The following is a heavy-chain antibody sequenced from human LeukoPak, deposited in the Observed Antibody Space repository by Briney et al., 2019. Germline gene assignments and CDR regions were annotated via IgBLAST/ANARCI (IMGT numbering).Heavy chain of an antibody. Sequence: GGSLRLSCAASGFTFSDYAMCWVRQTPGKGLEWVSAISGSGGNTYYADSVRGRFTISRDKSKNTLFLQMNSLRAEDTAVYYCARGYASGTYYSDYWGQGTLVTVSS. CDR1: GFTFSDYA. CDR2: ISGSGGNT. J-gene: IGHJ4*02. CDR3: ARGYASGTYYSDY. D-gene: IGHD3-10*01. V-gene: IGHV3-23*01.